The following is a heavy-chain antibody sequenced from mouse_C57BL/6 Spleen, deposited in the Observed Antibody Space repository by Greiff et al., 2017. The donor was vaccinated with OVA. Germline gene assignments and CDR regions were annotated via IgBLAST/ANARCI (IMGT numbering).Heavy chain of an antibody. CDR1: GFTFSSYG. Sequence: EVKLMESGGDLVKPGGSLKLSCAASGFTFSSYGMSWVRQTPDKRLEWVATISSGGSYTYYPDSVKGRFTISRDNAKNTLYLQMSSLKSEDTAMYYCARHVDYFDYWGQGTTLTVSS. CDR2: ISSGGSYT. J-gene: IGHJ2*01. CDR3: ARHVDYFDY. V-gene: IGHV5-6*01.